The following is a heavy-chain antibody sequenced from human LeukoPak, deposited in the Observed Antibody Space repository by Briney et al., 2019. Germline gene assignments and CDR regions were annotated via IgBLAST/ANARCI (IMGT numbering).Heavy chain of an antibody. CDR3: ARESIAVAGAPFDY. J-gene: IGHJ4*02. V-gene: IGHV3-48*03. Sequence: GGSLRLSCAASGLTFSSYEMNWVRQAPGKGLEWVSYISSGSTTYDADSVKGRFTISRDNAKNSLYLQMNSLRAEDTAVYYCARESIAVAGAPFDYWGQGTLVTVSS. D-gene: IGHD6-19*01. CDR1: GLTFSSYE. CDR2: ISSGSTT.